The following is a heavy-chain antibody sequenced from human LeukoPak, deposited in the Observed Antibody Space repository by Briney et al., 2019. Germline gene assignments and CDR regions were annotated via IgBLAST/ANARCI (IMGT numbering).Heavy chain of an antibody. CDR2: TNGGNGNT. Sequence: ASVKVSCKASGYTFINYAMHWVRQAPGQRLEWMGWTNGGNGNTRYSQEFQGRVTITRDTSASTAYMELSSLRAEDTAVYYCAELGITMIGGVWGKGTTVTISS. V-gene: IGHV1-3*02. D-gene: IGHD3-10*02. J-gene: IGHJ6*04. CDR3: AELGITMIGGV. CDR1: GYTFINYA.